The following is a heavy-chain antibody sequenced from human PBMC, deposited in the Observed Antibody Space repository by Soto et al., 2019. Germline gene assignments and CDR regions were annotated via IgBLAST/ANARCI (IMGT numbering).Heavy chain of an antibody. J-gene: IGHJ3*01. Sequence: QVQLQESGPGLVKPSGTLSLTCAASSGSIFTTNWWSWVRQSPGRGLQWIRDIYHSASPKYNPSLKSRGSISIDKSKDRFFLNLTSVTAADTAVYYWAMKPEVATATVGGGYVFDVWGQGTMVTVSS. V-gene: IGHV4-4*02. D-gene: IGHD3-16*01. CDR1: SGSIFTTNW. CDR3: AMKPEVATATVGGGYVFDV. CDR2: IYHSASP.